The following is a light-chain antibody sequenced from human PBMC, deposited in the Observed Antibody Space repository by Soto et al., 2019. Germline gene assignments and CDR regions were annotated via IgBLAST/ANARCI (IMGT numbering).Light chain of an antibody. J-gene: IGKJ1*01. CDR1: QSVSTK. V-gene: IGKV3-15*01. CDR3: HQHDQGWT. Sequence: EMVMTQSPATLSVSLGERATLSCMDSQSVSTKLVRYQQKPGQTPRLLIYGASTRATGIPARFSGSGSGTKFALTTSSLQSEDFAVYYCHQHDQGWTFGQGTKVEIK. CDR2: GAS.